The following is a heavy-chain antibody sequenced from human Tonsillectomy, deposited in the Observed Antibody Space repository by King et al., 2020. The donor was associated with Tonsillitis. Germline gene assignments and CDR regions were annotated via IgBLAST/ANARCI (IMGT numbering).Heavy chain of an antibody. CDR2: IYWNDDK. Sequence: ITLKESGPTLVKPTQTLTLTCTFSGFSLSTTGVGVGWIRQPPGKALEWLALIYWNDDKRYGPSLKSRLTLTKDTSKNQVVLTMTHMDPVDTATYFCAHSESWVGEFPYAMDVGGQGITVTVSS. V-gene: IGHV2-5*01. D-gene: IGHD3-10*01. J-gene: IGHJ6*01. CDR1: GFSLSTTGVG. CDR3: AHSESWVGEFPYAMDV.